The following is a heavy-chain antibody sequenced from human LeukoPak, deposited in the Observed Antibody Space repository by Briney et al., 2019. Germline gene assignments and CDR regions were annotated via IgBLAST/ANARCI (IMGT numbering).Heavy chain of an antibody. V-gene: IGHV4-59*12. Sequence: SETLSLTCTVSGGSISSYYWSWIRQPPGKGLEWIGYIYYSGTTNYNPSLKSRVTISVDKSKNQFSLKLSSVTAADTAVYYCARDPHPSSSWYNDWGQGTLVTVSS. CDR3: ARDPHPSSSWYND. CDR2: IYYSGTT. CDR1: GGSISSYY. J-gene: IGHJ4*02. D-gene: IGHD6-13*01.